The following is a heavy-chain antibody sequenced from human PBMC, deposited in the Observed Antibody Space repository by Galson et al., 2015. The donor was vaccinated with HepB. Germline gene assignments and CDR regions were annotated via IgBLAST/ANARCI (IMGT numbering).Heavy chain of an antibody. CDR3: ARYLSWWYYFDY. Sequence: SLRLSCAASGFTFSDYYMSWIRQAPGKGLEWVSYISSSGSTIYYADSVKGRFTISRDNAKNSLYLQMNSLRAEDTAVYYCARYLSWWYYFDYWGQGTLVTVSS. D-gene: IGHD2-8*02. V-gene: IGHV3-11*01. CDR1: GFTFSDYY. J-gene: IGHJ4*02. CDR2: ISSSGSTI.